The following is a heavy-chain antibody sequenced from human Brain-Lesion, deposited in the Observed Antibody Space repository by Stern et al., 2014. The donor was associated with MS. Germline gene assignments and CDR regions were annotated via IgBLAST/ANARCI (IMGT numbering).Heavy chain of an antibody. CDR3: ARDCGVGNCAGARGYSYYYGLDV. D-gene: IGHD2-8*02. CDR2: IKQDGSEK. J-gene: IGHJ6*02. Sequence: QLVQSGGGLVQPGGSQRLSCAASGFSFSSYWMTWVRQAPGRGPEWVANIKQDGSEKYYVDSMKGRFTISRDNAKNSLYLQMHSLRDEDTAVYYCARDCGVGNCAGARGYSYYYGLDVWGQGTTVTVSS. CDR1: GFSFSSYW. V-gene: IGHV3-7*01.